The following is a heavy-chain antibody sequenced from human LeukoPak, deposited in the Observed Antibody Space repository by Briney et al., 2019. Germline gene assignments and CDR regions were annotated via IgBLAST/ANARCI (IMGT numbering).Heavy chain of an antibody. V-gene: IGHV3-30*04. CDR1: GFTFSVSP. CDR2: VSHDGIGT. Sequence: GGSLRLSCAASGFTFSVSPMHWVRQAPGKGLEWVAGVSHDGIGTYYADSVKGRFTISRDNSKNTLYLQMNSLRAEDTAVYYRARESGSSGYAGYFDFRGQGTLVTVSS. J-gene: IGHJ4*02. CDR3: ARESGSSGYAGYFDF. D-gene: IGHD3-22*01.